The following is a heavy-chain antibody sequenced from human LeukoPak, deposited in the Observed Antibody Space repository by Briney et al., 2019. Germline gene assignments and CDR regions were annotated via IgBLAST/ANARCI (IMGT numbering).Heavy chain of an antibody. D-gene: IGHD1-26*01. Sequence: GGSLRLSCAASGFTFTTYWMSWMRQAPGKGLQWAANIKYDGSEQYYVDSVKGRFTISRDNAKNSLFLQMNSLGVEDTAVYYCKSGGAAPGSFDYWGQGALVTVSS. CDR1: GFTFTTYW. J-gene: IGHJ4*02. CDR2: IKYDGSEQ. V-gene: IGHV3-7*01. CDR3: KSGGAAPGSFDY.